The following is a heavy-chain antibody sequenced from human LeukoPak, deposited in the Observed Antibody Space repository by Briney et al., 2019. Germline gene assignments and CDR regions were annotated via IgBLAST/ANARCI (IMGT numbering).Heavy chain of an antibody. CDR2: INHSGST. CDR1: GGSFSGYY. J-gene: IGHJ4*02. V-gene: IGHV4-34*01. D-gene: IGHD3-22*01. Sequence: SETLSLTCAVYGGSFSGYYWSWIRQPPGKGLEWIGEINHSGSTNYNPSLRSRVTISVDTSKNQFSLKLSSVTAADTAVYYCARVRYYDSSGYYYHDYWGQGTLVTVSS. CDR3: ARVRYYDSSGYYYHDY.